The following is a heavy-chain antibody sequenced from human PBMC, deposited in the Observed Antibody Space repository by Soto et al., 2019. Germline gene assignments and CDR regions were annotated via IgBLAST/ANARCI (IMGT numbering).Heavy chain of an antibody. CDR1: GYTFTSYY. J-gene: IGHJ6*02. D-gene: IGHD3-22*01. V-gene: IGHV1-2*04. CDR2: INPNTGGT. CDR3: ARAYYYDSSGYYNYSGMDV. Sequence: ASVKVSCKASGYTFTSYYVHWVRQAPGQGLEWMGWINPNTGGTNYAQKFQGWVTMTRDTSISTAYMELSRLRSDDTAMYYCARAYYYDSSGYYNYSGMDVWGQGTTVTVSS.